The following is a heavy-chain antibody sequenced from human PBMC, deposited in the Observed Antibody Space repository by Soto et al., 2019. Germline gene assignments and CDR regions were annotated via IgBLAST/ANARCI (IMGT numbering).Heavy chain of an antibody. CDR1: GFTFSTFA. Sequence: GGSLRLSCAASGFTFSTFAMSWVRQAPGKGLEWVSTIAGGGDSAYHDDSVKGRFTISRDNSRNTLYLQLTSLSAEDSAVYYCARLSGRHLAVDYWGQGTLVTVSS. CDR2: IAGGGDSA. J-gene: IGHJ4*02. CDR3: ARLSGRHLAVDY. V-gene: IGHV3-23*01. D-gene: IGHD3-10*01.